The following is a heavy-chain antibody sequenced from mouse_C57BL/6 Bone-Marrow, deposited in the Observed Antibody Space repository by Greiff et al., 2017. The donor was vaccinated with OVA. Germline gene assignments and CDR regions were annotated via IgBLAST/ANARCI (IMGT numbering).Heavy chain of an antibody. CDR1: GYTFTSYW. Sequence: VQLQQPGAELVMPGASVKLSCKASGYTFTSYWMHWVKQRPGQGLEWIGEIDPSDSYPNYNQKFKGKSSLTVDKSSSTAYMQLSSLTSEDSAVYYCAVIYYLPFDYWGQGTTLTVSS. CDR3: AVIYYLPFDY. V-gene: IGHV1-69*01. D-gene: IGHD1-1*01. J-gene: IGHJ2*01. CDR2: IDPSDSYP.